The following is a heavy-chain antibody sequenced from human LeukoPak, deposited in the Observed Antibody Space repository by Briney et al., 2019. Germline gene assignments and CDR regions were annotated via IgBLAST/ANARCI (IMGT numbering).Heavy chain of an antibody. Sequence: GGSLRLSCAASGFTFSSYGMHWVRQAPGKGLEWVAVIWYDGSNKYYADSVKGRFTISRDNSKNSLYLQMNSLRAEDTAVYYCASYPPGYCSGGSCPTGGWGQGTLVTVSS. V-gene: IGHV3-33*01. CDR1: GFTFSSYG. CDR3: ASYPPGYCSGGSCPTGG. D-gene: IGHD2-15*01. J-gene: IGHJ4*02. CDR2: IWYDGSNK.